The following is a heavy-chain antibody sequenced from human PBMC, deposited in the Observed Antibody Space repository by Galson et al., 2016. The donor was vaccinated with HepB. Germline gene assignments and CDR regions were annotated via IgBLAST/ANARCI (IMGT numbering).Heavy chain of an antibody. CDR2: IFPSDSHI. D-gene: IGHD3-3*01. Sequence: QSGAEVKKPGESLKISCQGSGDTFIGYWIVWVRQLPGKGLEWMGTIFPSDSHIKYTSSFRGQVTIPTDKSITTAHLQWSTLKASDTAIFYCARGRGGYYYDMDVWGQGTAVTVS. CDR1: GDTFIGYW. CDR3: ARGRGGYYYDMDV. J-gene: IGHJ6*02. V-gene: IGHV5-51*01.